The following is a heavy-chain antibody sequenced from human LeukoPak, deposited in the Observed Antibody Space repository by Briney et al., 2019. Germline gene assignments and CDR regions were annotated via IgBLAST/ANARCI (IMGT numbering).Heavy chain of an antibody. CDR3: ARDVTRLTWGFCAAFDI. CDR2: IIPILGIA. V-gene: IGHV1-69*04. D-gene: IGHD3-16*01. Sequence: SVKVSCKASGGTFSSYAISWVRQAPGQGLEWMGRIIPILGIANYAQKFQGRVTITADKSTSTAYMELSSLRSEDTAVYYCARDVTRLTWGFCAAFDIWGQGTMVTVSS. J-gene: IGHJ3*02. CDR1: GGTFSSYA.